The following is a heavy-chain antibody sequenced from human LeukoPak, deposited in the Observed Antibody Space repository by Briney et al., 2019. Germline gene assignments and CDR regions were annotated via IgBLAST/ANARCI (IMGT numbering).Heavy chain of an antibody. J-gene: IGHJ4*02. CDR3: ARDDSTGYLYFDH. V-gene: IGHV3-53*01. CDR2: IYSGGFT. Sequence: PGGSLRLSCAASGFTVSSNYMSWVRQAPGKGLEWVSVIYSGGFTHYADSVKGRFTISRDSSKNTLYLQMNSLRAEDTAVYYCARDDSTGYLYFDHWGQGTLVTVSS. D-gene: IGHD3-22*01. CDR1: GFTVSSNY.